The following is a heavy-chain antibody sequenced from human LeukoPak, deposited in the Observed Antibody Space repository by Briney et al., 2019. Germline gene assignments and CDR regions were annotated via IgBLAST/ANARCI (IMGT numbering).Heavy chain of an antibody. D-gene: IGHD3-10*01. CDR3: ARFGHEIDY. Sequence: GGSLRLSCAASRFTFSTYWMHWVRQAPGKGLVWVSRINSDGSSTGYADSVKGRFTISRDNSKNTLYLQMNSLRAEDTAVYYCARFGHEIDYWGQGTLVTVSS. V-gene: IGHV3-74*01. CDR1: RFTFSTYW. J-gene: IGHJ4*02. CDR2: INSDGSST.